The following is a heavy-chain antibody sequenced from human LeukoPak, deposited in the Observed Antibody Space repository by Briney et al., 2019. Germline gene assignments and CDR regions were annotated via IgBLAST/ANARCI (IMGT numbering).Heavy chain of an antibody. D-gene: IGHD6-6*01. Sequence: PGGSLRLSCAASGFTFSSYSMNWVRQAPGKGLEWVSSISSSSSYIYYADSVKGRFTISRDNAKNSLYLQMNSLRAEDTAVYYCVRVLAYSSSSVDYWGQGTLVTVSS. V-gene: IGHV3-21*01. CDR3: VRVLAYSSSSVDY. CDR2: ISSSSSYI. J-gene: IGHJ4*02. CDR1: GFTFSSYS.